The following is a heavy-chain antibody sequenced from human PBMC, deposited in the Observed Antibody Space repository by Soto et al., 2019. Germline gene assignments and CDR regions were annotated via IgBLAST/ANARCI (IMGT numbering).Heavy chain of an antibody. Sequence: HPGGSLRLACAASGFTFSNFWMSWGRQAPGKGLEWVAKIKQDGSEKYYVDSVKGRFTISRDNAKNSLYLQMDSLRADDTAVYYCARVRYREYCGSTNCNGLHDNWGQGTLVTVSS. CDR2: IKQDGSEK. CDR3: ARVRYREYCGSTNCNGLHDN. J-gene: IGHJ4*02. CDR1: GFTFSNFW. D-gene: IGHD2-2*01. V-gene: IGHV3-7*04.